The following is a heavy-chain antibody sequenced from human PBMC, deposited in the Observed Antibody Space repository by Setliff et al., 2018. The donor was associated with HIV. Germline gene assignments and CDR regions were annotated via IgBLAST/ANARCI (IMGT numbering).Heavy chain of an antibody. CDR1: GDFFSTDYY. Sequence: SETLSLTCTVSGDFFSTDYYWGWIRQSPGKGLEWIGTIYHSGSTNYNPSLKSRVTISIDTSKNQFSLKLSSVTAADTAVYYCASAVEGYWGQGTLVTVSS. CDR3: ASAVEGY. CDR2: IYHSGST. J-gene: IGHJ4*02. V-gene: IGHV4-38-2*02.